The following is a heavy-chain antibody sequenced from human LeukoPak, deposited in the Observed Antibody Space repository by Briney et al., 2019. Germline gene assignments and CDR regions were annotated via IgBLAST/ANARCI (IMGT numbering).Heavy chain of an antibody. CDR2: IIPILGIA. J-gene: IGHJ6*02. CDR1: GGTFSTYA. D-gene: IGHD3-10*01. V-gene: IGHV1-69*04. CDR3: ARDWSDRGFGDLFWYYYGMDV. Sequence: SLKVSCKASGGTFSTYAISWVRQAPGQGLEWMGRIIPILGIANYAQKCQGRATITADKSTSAAYMELSSLRSEDTAVYYCARDWSDRGFGDLFWYYYGMDVWGQGTTVTVSS.